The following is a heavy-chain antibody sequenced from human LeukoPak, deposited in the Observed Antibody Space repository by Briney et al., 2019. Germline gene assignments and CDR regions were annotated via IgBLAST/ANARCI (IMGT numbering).Heavy chain of an antibody. CDR1: GGSISSSSSY. Sequence: PSETLSLTCSVSGGSISSSSSYWGWIRQPPGKGLEWIGSVYYSGSTYDNPSLKSRVTISVDTSKNQFSLKLSSVNAADTAVYYCARSEQWLVPLDHWGQGTLVTVSS. J-gene: IGHJ4*02. CDR2: VYYSGST. CDR3: ARSEQWLVPLDH. D-gene: IGHD6-19*01. V-gene: IGHV4-39*07.